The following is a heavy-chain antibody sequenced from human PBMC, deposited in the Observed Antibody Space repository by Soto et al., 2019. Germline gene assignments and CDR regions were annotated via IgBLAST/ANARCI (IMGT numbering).Heavy chain of an antibody. J-gene: IGHJ6*02. CDR1: GGSISSGGYY. V-gene: IGHV4-31*02. CDR3: AREPRGDQLNYYYYGMDV. CDR2: IYYSGST. Sequence: TLSLTFTVSGGSISSGGYYWSWIRQHPVKGLEWIGYIYYSGSTYYNPSLKSRVTISVDTSKNQFSLKLSSVTAADTAVYYCAREPRGDQLNYYYYGMDVWGQGTTVT. D-gene: IGHD4-17*01.